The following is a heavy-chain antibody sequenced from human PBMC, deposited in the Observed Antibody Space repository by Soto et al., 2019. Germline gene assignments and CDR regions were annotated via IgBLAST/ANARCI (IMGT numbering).Heavy chain of an antibody. Sequence: PSETLSLTCTVSGDSIGNYYWSWIRQPPGKGLEWIGYIYRSGSTKYSPSLKSRATISLDTPKNQFSLKLTSVTAADTAVYYCARDRSLWHPFDNWGQGTLVTV. CDR1: GDSIGNYY. D-gene: IGHD1-26*01. CDR3: ARDRSLWHPFDN. V-gene: IGHV4-59*01. J-gene: IGHJ4*02. CDR2: IYRSGST.